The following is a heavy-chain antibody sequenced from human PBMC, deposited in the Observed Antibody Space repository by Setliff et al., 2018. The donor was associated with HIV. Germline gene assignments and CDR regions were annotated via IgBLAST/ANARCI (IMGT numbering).Heavy chain of an antibody. D-gene: IGHD4-17*01. J-gene: IGHJ6*03. CDR3: ARDVSAYGDYGDYMDV. V-gene: IGHV4-59*11. CDR1: GGSISSHY. Sequence: SETLSLTCTVSGGSISSHYWSWIRQPPGKGLEWIGYIYYSGSTNYNPSLKSRVTISVDTSKNQFSLKLSSVTAADTAVYYCARDVSAYGDYGDYMDVWGKGTTVTVSS. CDR2: IYYSGST.